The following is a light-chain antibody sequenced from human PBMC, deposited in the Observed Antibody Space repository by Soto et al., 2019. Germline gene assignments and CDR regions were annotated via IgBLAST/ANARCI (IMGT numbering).Light chain of an antibody. CDR3: QQANSFPLT. J-gene: IGKJ4*01. CDR2: EAS. V-gene: IGKV1-12*01. Sequence: DIQMTQSPSSVSASVGDRVTITCRASQAIRDWLAWYQQKPGKVPKLLIYEASTLQSGVPSRFSGTGSGTDFTLTISSLQPEDVATYYCQQANSFPLTFGGGTKVEIK. CDR1: QAIRDW.